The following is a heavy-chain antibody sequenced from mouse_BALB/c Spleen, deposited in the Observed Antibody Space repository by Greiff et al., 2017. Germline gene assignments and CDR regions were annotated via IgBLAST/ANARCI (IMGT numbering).Heavy chain of an antibody. CDR3: ARSGGYAWFAY. Sequence: EVQLQESGAELVKPGASVKLSCTASGFNIKDTYMHWVKQRPEQGLEWIGRIDPANGNPKYDPKFQGKATITADTSSNTAYLQLSSLTSEDTAVYYCARSGGYAWFAYWGQGTLVTVSA. CDR2: IDPANGNP. CDR1: GFNIKDTY. D-gene: IGHD2-2*01. V-gene: IGHV14-3*02. J-gene: IGHJ3*01.